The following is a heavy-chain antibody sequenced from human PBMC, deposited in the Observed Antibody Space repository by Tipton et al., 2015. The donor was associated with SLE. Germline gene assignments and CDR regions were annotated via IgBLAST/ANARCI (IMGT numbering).Heavy chain of an antibody. V-gene: IGHV4-4*02. CDR2: IYYSGST. J-gene: IGHJ4*02. Sequence: TLSLTCAVSGGSISSSNWWSWVRQSPGKGLEWIGGIYYSGSTYYNPSLKSRVTISVDTSKNQFSLKLSSVTAADTAVYYCARPVSFWGQGTLVTVSS. CDR3: ARPVSF. CDR1: GGSISSSNW. D-gene: IGHD1-14*01.